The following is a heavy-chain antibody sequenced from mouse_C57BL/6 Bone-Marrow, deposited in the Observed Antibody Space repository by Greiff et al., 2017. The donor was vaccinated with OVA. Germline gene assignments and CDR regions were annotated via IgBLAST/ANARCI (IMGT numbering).Heavy chain of an antibody. CDR3: AREAYYSNYEYFDV. J-gene: IGHJ1*03. CDR2: INPYNGGT. CDR1: GYTFTDYY. V-gene: IGHV1-19*01. Sequence: EVKLQESGPVLVKPGASVKMSCKASGYTFTDYYMNWVKQSHGKSLEWIGVINPYNGGTSYNQKFKGKATLTVDKSSSTAYMELNSLTSEDSAVYYCAREAYYSNYEYFDVWGTGTTVTVSS. D-gene: IGHD2-5*01.